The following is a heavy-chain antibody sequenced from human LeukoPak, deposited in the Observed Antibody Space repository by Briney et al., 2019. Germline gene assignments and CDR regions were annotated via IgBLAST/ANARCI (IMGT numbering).Heavy chain of an antibody. V-gene: IGHV3-33*01. CDR2: IWYDGSNK. J-gene: IGHJ1*01. Sequence: PGGSLRLSCAASGFTFSSYGMHWVRQAPGKGLEWVAVIWYDGSNKYYADSVKCRFTISRDNSKNTLYLQMNSLRAEDTAVYYCARDLTIAAAGNRRYFQHWGRGTLVTVSS. CDR3: ARDLTIAAAGNRRYFQH. CDR1: GFTFSSYG. D-gene: IGHD6-13*01.